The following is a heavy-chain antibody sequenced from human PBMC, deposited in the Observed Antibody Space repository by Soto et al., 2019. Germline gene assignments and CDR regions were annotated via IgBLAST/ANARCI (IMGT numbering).Heavy chain of an antibody. J-gene: IGHJ5*02. CDR1: GGRLSDQW. V-gene: IGHV5-51*01. Sequence: GESLKSSCKASGGRLSDQWIGWVRHTPDKGLEWIGFVFLADSYARYSPAFQGQVTMTADRSSTYLQWSSLKASDAGIYHCARRRGQCRDGVCFICWVGPWGEGTRGTV. CDR2: VFLADSYA. CDR3: ARRRGQCRDGVCFICWVGP. D-gene: IGHD2-8*01.